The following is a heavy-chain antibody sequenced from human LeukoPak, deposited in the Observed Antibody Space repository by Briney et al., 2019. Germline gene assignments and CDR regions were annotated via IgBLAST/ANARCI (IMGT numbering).Heavy chain of an antibody. CDR1: GFTFGDYA. Sequence: GGSLRLSCTASGFTFGDYAMSWVRQAPGKGLEWVGFIRSKGYGGTTEYAASVKGRFTISRDDSKSIAYLQMNSLKTEDTAVYFCTREYYGNYGYYMDVWGKGATVTVSS. J-gene: IGHJ6*03. D-gene: IGHD4-11*01. V-gene: IGHV3-49*04. CDR3: TREYYGNYGYYMDV. CDR2: IRSKGYGGTT.